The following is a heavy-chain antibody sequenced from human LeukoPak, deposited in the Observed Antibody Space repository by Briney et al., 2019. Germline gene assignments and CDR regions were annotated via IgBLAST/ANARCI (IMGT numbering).Heavy chain of an antibody. CDR3: ARLKVAAAAVDY. D-gene: IGHD6-13*01. Sequence: SETLSLTCSVSGGSVSSSGYYWSWIRQPPGKGLEWIGYIHYSGSTNYNPSLKTRVTISIDTSKNQFSLKLSSVTAADTAVYYCARLKVAAAAVDYWGQGTLVTVCS. V-gene: IGHV4-61*08. J-gene: IGHJ4*02. CDR1: GGSVSSSGYY. CDR2: IHYSGST.